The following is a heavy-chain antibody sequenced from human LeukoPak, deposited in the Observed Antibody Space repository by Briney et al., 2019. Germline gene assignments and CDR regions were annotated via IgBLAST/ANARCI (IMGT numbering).Heavy chain of an antibody. D-gene: IGHD3-22*01. CDR2: INPSGGST. CDR1: GYSFTAFY. V-gene: IGHV1-46*01. J-gene: IGHJ4*02. Sequence: ASVKVSCKASGYSFTAFYIHWVRQAPGQGLEWMGIINPSGGSTRYAEKFQGRVTMTRDTSTSTVYMELSSLRSEDTAIYYCARTNYHDSSGFYDYWGQGTLVTVSS. CDR3: ARTNYHDSSGFYDY.